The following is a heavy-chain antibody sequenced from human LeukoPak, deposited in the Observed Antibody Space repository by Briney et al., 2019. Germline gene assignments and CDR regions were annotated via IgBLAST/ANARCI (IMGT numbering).Heavy chain of an antibody. CDR1: GGSISSGSYY. V-gene: IGHV4-61*01. Sequence: SETLSLTCTVSGGSISSGSYYWSWIRQPPGKGLEWIGYIYYSGSTNYNPSLKSRVTISVDTSKNQFSLKLSSVTAADTAVYYCARGGSSWSPFDYWGQGTLVTVSS. CDR2: IYYSGST. J-gene: IGHJ4*02. D-gene: IGHD6-13*01. CDR3: ARGGSSWSPFDY.